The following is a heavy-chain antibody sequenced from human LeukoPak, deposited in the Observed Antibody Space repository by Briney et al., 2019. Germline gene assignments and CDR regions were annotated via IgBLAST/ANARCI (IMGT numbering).Heavy chain of an antibody. V-gene: IGHV4-4*02. Sequence: PSGTLSLTCAVSGGSISSSNWWSWVRQPPGKGLEWIGEIYHSGSTNYNPSLKSRVTISVDKSKNQFSLKLSSVTAADTAVYYCARVNQAVADHFDYWGQGTLVTVSS. D-gene: IGHD6-19*01. CDR2: IYHSGST. CDR1: GGSISSSNW. J-gene: IGHJ4*02. CDR3: ARVNQAVADHFDY.